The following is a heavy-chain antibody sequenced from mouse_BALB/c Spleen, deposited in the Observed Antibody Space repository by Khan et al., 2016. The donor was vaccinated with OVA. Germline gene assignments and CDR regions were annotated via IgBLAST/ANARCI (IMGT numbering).Heavy chain of an antibody. CDR1: GYSFTTYY. CDR2: IDPFNGGT. Sequence: VQLKQSGPELMKPGASVNISCKASGYSFTTYYIHWVKQSHGKSLEWIGYIDPFNGGTDYNQKFKGKATLTVDKSSSTAYMHLSSLTSEDSAVDYCARGAFGYWGQGTLVTVSA. J-gene: IGHJ3*01. CDR3: ARGAFGY. V-gene: IGHV1S135*01.